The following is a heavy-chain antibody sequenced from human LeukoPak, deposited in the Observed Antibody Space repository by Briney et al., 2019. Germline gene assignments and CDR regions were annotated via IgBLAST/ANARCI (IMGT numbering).Heavy chain of an antibody. Sequence: SETLSLTCAVSGDSVSSTSYYWRWIRQPPGKGLEWIGSIYYSGSTYYNPSLKSRVTISVDTSKNQFSLKLNSVTAADTAMYYCASRTGILEWLSIDYWGQGTLVTVSS. CDR1: GDSVSSTSYY. V-gene: IGHV4-39*01. CDR2: IYYSGST. D-gene: IGHD3-3*01. J-gene: IGHJ4*02. CDR3: ASRTGILEWLSIDY.